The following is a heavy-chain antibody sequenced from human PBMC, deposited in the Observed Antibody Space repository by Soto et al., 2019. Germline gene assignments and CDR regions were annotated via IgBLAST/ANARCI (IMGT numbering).Heavy chain of an antibody. Sequence: VKLACKASGDPLTSYYIDRVRRSPGQGLAWLGRINPSVGSTSYAQTFQARVTMTSETSTSGAYMELSSLRCEDKAVYYCARNGPAYIELASYYYYYGMNVCGQRTTGT. CDR3: ARNGPAYIELASYYYYYGMNV. V-gene: IGHV1-46*01. J-gene: IGHJ6*02. D-gene: IGHD6-19*01. CDR1: GDPLTSYY. CDR2: INPSVGST.